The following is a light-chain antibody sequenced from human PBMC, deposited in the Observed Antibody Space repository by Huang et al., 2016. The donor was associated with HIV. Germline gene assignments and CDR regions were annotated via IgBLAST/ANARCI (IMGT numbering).Light chain of an antibody. CDR1: QNVRSNY. CDR2: GSS. CDR3: QQFGSSPPT. J-gene: IGKJ2*01. Sequence: EIVLTQSPGTLSLSPGERATLSCRASQNVRSNYLAWRQQKPGQAPRLLIYGSSSRATGIPDRFSGSGSGTDFTLTIRSLDPEDFAVYYCQQFGSSPPTFGQGTKLDIK. V-gene: IGKV3-20*01.